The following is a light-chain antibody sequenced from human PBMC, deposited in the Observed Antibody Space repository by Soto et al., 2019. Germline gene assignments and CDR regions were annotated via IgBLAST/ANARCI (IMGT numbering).Light chain of an antibody. V-gene: IGKV3-20*01. CDR3: QQYGISPT. CDR2: DVS. CDR1: HSVSSNY. J-gene: IGKJ1*01. Sequence: EIVLTQSPGTLSLSPGERATLSCRSSHSVSSNYLAWYQQKPGQAHRLLIYDVSSRATGIPDRFSGSGSGTDFTLTISRLEPVDFAVYYCQQYGISPTFGQGTKVEIK.